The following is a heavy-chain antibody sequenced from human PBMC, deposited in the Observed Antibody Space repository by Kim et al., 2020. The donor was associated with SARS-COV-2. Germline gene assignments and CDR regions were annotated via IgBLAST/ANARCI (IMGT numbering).Heavy chain of an antibody. Sequence: SETLSLTCTVSGGSISSSSYYWGWIRQPPGKGLEWIGSIYYSGSTHYNPSLKSRVTISVATSKNQFSLKVSSVTAADTAVYYCARHERRQLAFDYWGQGTLVTVSS. V-gene: IGHV4-39*01. CDR1: GGSISSSSYY. J-gene: IGHJ4*02. CDR3: ARHERRQLAFDY. D-gene: IGHD6-13*01. CDR2: IYYSGST.